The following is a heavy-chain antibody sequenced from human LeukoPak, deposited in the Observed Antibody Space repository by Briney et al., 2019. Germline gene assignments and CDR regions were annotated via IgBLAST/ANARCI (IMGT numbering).Heavy chain of an antibody. CDR2: ISWNSGSI. V-gene: IGHV3-9*01. CDR1: GFAFDDYA. Sequence: PGGSLRLSCAASGFAFDDYAMHWFRQAPGKGLEWVSGISWNSGSIGYADSVKGRFTISRDNAKNSLYLQMNSLRAEDTALYYCAKDIRSYLSEPDYWGQGTLVTVSS. D-gene: IGHD1-26*01. J-gene: IGHJ4*02. CDR3: AKDIRSYLSEPDY.